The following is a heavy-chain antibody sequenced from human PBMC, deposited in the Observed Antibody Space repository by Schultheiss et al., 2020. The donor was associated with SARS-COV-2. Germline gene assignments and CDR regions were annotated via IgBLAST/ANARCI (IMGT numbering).Heavy chain of an antibody. CDR2: ISYDGSNK. Sequence: GESLKISCAASGFTFSSYAMHWVRQAPGKGLEWVAVISYDGSNKYYADSVKGRFTISRDNSKNTLYLQMNSLRAEDTAVYYCARDRRYGSGSYYKDYYYGMDVWGQGTTVTVSS. V-gene: IGHV3-30*04. D-gene: IGHD3-10*01. CDR1: GFTFSSYA. J-gene: IGHJ6*02. CDR3: ARDRRYGSGSYYKDYYYGMDV.